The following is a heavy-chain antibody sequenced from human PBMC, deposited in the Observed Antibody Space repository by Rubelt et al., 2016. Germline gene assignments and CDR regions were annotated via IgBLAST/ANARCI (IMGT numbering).Heavy chain of an antibody. CDR1: GGSIRSYY. D-gene: IGHD3-10*01. Sequence: QVQLQESGPGLVKPSETLSLTCSVSGGSIRSYYWSWIRQPPGKGLEWIGYIYYRGSTNYNPSLKSRVNISVDTSRNQFSLKLNSVTAADTAVYYCGLGGSVAFDPWGQGILVTVSS. J-gene: IGHJ5*02. V-gene: IGHV4-59*08. CDR2: IYYRGST. CDR3: GLGGSVAFDP.